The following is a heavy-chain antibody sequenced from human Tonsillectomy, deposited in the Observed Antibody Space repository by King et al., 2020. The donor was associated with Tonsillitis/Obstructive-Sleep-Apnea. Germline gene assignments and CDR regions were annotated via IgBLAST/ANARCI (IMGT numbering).Heavy chain of an antibody. CDR3: AREGRYYYDSSCYYQYYFYY. J-gene: IGHJ4*02. CDR2: IYYSGST. V-gene: IGHV4-31*03. CDR1: GGSISSGGYY. Sequence: QLQESGPGLVKPSQTLSLTCTVSGGSISSGGYYWSWIRQHPGKGLEWIGYIYYSGSTYYNPSLKSRVTISVDTSKNQFSLKLSSVTAADTAVYYCAREGRYYYDSSCYYQYYFYYWGQGTLVTVSS. D-gene: IGHD3-22*01.